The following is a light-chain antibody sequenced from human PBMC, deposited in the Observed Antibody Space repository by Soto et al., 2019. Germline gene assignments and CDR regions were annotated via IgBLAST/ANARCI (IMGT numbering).Light chain of an antibody. V-gene: IGLV1-51*01. CDR3: GTWDSSLSVGL. Sequence: VLTQPPSVSAAPGQKVTISCSGSSSNIGHNYVCWYQHLPGTAPKLLIFDNDKRPSGIPDRFSGSKSGTSATLDITGLQAGDEADYYCGTWDSSLSVGLFGGGTKLTVL. CDR2: DND. CDR1: SSNIGHNY. J-gene: IGLJ2*01.